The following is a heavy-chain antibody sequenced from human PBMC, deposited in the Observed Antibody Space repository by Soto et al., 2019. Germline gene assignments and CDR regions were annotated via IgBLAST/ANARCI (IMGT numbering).Heavy chain of an antibody. J-gene: IGHJ4*02. Sequence: QVQLVESGGGVVQPGRSLRLSCAASGFIFSDHGMHWVRQAPGKGPEWVAVISDDGSNKHYADSVKSRFTISRDNSKNTLYLQMNSLRAEDTAVYYWVKDRLEWLSYFDYWGQGAPVTVSS. D-gene: IGHD3-3*01. CDR2: ISDDGSNK. CDR3: VKDRLEWLSYFDY. CDR1: GFIFSDHG. V-gene: IGHV3-30*18.